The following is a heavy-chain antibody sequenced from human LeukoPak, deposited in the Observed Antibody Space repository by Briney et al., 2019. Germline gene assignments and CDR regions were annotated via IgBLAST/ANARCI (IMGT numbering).Heavy chain of an antibody. V-gene: IGHV3-21*01. CDR2: ISSSSSYI. Sequence: GGSLRLSCAASGFTFSSYSMNWVRQAPGKGLEWVSSISSSSSYIYYADSVEGRFTISRDNAKNSLYLQMNSLGAEDTAVYYCAADDWFDPWGQGTLVTVSS. CDR3: AADDWFDP. J-gene: IGHJ5*02. D-gene: IGHD3-16*01. CDR1: GFTFSSYS.